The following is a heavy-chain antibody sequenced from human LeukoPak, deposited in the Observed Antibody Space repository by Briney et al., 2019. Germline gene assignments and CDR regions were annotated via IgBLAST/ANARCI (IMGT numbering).Heavy chain of an antibody. CDR1: GGSINSY. Sequence: PSETLSLTCTVSGGSINSYWSWIRQPAGKGLEWIGRISGSGAITYNPALQSRLSISIDTSKNQFSLKLMSVPAADTAVYYCARDPILRDGYNRDGRDFDYWGQGTLVTVSS. J-gene: IGHJ4*02. D-gene: IGHD5-24*01. CDR3: ARDPILRDGYNRDGRDFDY. CDR2: ISGSGAI. V-gene: IGHV4-4*07.